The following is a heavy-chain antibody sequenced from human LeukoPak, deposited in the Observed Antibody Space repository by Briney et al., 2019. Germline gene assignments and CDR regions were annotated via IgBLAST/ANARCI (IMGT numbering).Heavy chain of an antibody. Sequence: GGSLRLSCAASGFTFSSYGMHWVRQAPGKGLEWVAVIWYDGSNKYYADSVKGRFTISRDNSKNTLYLQMNSLRAEDTAVYYCARGPPLRYFDWLLNYWRQGTLVTVSS. J-gene: IGHJ4*02. CDR3: ARGPPLRYFDWLLNY. CDR1: GFTFSSYG. D-gene: IGHD3-9*01. CDR2: IWYDGSNK. V-gene: IGHV3-33*01.